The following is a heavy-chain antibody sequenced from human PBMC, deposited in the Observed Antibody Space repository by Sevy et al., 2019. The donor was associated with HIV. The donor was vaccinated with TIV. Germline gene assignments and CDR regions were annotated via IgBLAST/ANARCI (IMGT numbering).Heavy chain of an antibody. CDR2: MNPNSGNT. D-gene: IGHD1-7*01. V-gene: IGHV1-8*01. J-gene: IGHJ4*02. Sequence: ASVKVSCKASGYSFTSYDINWVRQATGQGPEWMGWMNPNSGNTGYAQKFQGRVTMTRNTSIGTAYMELSSLRSEDTAVYYCARLELRRYYFEYWGQGTLVTVSS. CDR3: ARLELRRYYFEY. CDR1: GYSFTSYD.